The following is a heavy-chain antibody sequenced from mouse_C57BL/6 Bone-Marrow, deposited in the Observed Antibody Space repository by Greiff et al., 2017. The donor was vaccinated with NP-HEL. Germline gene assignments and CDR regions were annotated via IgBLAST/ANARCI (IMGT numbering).Heavy chain of an antibody. Sequence: QVQLQQPGTELVKPGASVKLSCKASGYTFTSYWMHWVKQRPGQGLEWIGNINPSNGGTNYNEKFKSKATLAVDKTSSTSYMQLSSLTSEDSAVYYCARPAYYRNYDYARDYWGQGTSVTVSS. V-gene: IGHV1-53*01. CDR2: INPSNGGT. D-gene: IGHD2-10*01. CDR1: GYTFTSYW. CDR3: ARPAYYRNYDYARDY. J-gene: IGHJ4*01.